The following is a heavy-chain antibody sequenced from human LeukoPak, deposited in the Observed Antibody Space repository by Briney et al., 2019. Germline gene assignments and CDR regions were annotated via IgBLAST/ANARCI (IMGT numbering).Heavy chain of an antibody. CDR3: ARDRPDYYDIDDAFDI. V-gene: IGHV4-59*01. J-gene: IGHJ3*02. Sequence: SETLSLTCTVSGGSISSYYWSWIRQPPGKGLEWIGYIYYSGSTNYNPSLKSRVTVSVDTSKNQFSLKLSSVTAADTAVYYCARDRPDYYDIDDAFDIWGQGTMVTVFS. CDR2: IYYSGST. D-gene: IGHD3-9*01. CDR1: GGSISSYY.